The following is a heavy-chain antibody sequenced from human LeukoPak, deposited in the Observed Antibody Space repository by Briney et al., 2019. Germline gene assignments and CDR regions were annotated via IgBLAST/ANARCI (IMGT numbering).Heavy chain of an antibody. CDR1: GFTFNNYA. CDR2: ISPGGSDT. CDR3: AKRGGYETMAAFDY. Sequence: PGGSLRLSCEASGFTFNNYAMSWVRQAPGKGLEWVSAISPGGSDTYYADSLRGRFTISRDNSKKTLSLQMSSLRAEDSAVYYCAKRGGYETMAAFDYWGQGTLVTVSS. J-gene: IGHJ4*02. D-gene: IGHD3-10*01. V-gene: IGHV3-23*01.